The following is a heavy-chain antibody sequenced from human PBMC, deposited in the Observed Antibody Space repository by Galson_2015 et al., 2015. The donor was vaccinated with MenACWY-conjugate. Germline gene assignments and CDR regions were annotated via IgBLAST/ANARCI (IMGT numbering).Heavy chain of an antibody. J-gene: IGHJ4*02. CDR3: VKGGWLDD. Sequence: SLRLSCAAYGFSFATFDMSWGRLAPGKGLEWVSFISGRDGSTHYADSVKGRFTISRDNSKNTLYLQMSSLRAEDTAVYYCVKGGWLDDWGQGSLVTVSS. D-gene: IGHD2-15*01. CDR2: ISGRDGST. CDR1: GFSFATFD. V-gene: IGHV3-23*01.